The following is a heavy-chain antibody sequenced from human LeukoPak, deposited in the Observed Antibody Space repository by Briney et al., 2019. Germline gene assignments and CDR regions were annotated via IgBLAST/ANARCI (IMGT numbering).Heavy chain of an antibody. CDR2: IYTSGST. CDR3: ARDPGHYYDSSGYSNWFDP. CDR1: GGSFSGYY. J-gene: IGHJ5*02. Sequence: SETLSLTCAVYGGSFSGYYWSWIRQPAGKGLEWIGRIYTSGSTNYNPSPKSRVTMSVDTSKNQFSLKLSSVTAADTAVYYCARDPGHYYDSSGYSNWFDPWGQGTLVTVSS. V-gene: IGHV4-4*07. D-gene: IGHD3-22*01.